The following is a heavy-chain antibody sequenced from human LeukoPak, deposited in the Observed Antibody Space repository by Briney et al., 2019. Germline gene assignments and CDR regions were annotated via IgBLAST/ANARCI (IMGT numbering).Heavy chain of an antibody. CDR3: ASDFYYDSSGYYIQAPFDY. J-gene: IGHJ4*02. CDR2: ISSSSSYI. V-gene: IGHV3-21*01. CDR1: GFTFSSYS. D-gene: IGHD3-22*01. Sequence: GGSLRLSCAASGFTFSSYSMNWVRQAPGKGLEWVSSISSSSSYIYYADSVKGRFTISRDNAKNSLYLQMNSLRAEDTAVYYCASDFYYDSSGYYIQAPFDYWGQGTLVTVSS.